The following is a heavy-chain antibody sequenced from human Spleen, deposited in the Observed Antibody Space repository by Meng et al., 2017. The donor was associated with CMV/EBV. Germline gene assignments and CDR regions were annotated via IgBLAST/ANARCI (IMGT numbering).Heavy chain of an antibody. D-gene: IGHD3-10*01. Sequence: GSLRLSCTVSGDSISHSNYYWGWIRQPPGRGLEWIGSIYYSGNTDYNPSLKSRVTILVDTSKNQFSLKLTSVTAEDTAVYYCARAEYYGGYYYGMDVWGQGTTVTVSS. V-gene: IGHV4-39*07. J-gene: IGHJ6*02. CDR1: GDSISHSNYY. CDR3: ARAEYYGGYYYGMDV. CDR2: IYYSGNT.